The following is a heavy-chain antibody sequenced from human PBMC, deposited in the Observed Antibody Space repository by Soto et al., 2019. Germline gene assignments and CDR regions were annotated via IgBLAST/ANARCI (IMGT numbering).Heavy chain of an antibody. D-gene: IGHD5-12*01. Sequence: EQLQQWGAGLLKPSETLSLTCAVYGGSFSGYYWSWIRQPPGKGLEWIGEINHSGSTNYNPSLKSRVTISVDTSKNQFSLKLSSVTAADTAVYYCARTPRGYSGYEMYYFDYWGQGTLVTVSS. CDR3: ARTPRGYSGYEMYYFDY. CDR2: INHSGST. V-gene: IGHV4-34*01. J-gene: IGHJ4*02. CDR1: GGSFSGYY.